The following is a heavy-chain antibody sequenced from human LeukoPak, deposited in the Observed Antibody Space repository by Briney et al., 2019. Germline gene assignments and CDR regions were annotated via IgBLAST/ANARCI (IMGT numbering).Heavy chain of an antibody. CDR1: GGSISSYY. CDR3: ARYIFLEWFSVGNYMDF. CDR2: IYYSGST. Sequence: ASETLSLTCTVSGGSISSYYWSWIRQPPGKGLEWIGYIYYSGSTNYNPSLKSRVTISVDTSKNQFSLKLSSVTAADTAVYYCARYIFLEWFSVGNYMDFWGKGTTVTVSS. V-gene: IGHV4-59*01. J-gene: IGHJ6*03. D-gene: IGHD3-3*01.